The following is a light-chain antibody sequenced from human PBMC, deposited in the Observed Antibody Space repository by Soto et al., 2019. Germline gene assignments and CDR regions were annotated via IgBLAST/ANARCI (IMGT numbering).Light chain of an antibody. CDR1: QGISNY. Sequence: DIQLTQSPSFLSASVGDRVTISCRASQGISNYLGWYQQKPGKAPKLVINAASTLQSGVPSRFSGSGSGTEFTLTISSLQPEDFATYYCQQFNDYPITFGHGTRLEIK. J-gene: IGKJ5*01. CDR2: AAS. V-gene: IGKV1-9*01. CDR3: QQFNDYPIT.